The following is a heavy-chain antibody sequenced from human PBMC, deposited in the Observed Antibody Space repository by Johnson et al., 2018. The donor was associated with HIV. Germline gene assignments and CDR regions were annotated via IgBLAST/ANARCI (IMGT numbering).Heavy chain of an antibody. CDR3: ARVRGGTGHGAFDI. Sequence: VQLVESGGGLVQPGGSLRLSCVASGFTFSSHWMTWVRQAPGKGLEWVAYIKQDGSEKYYVDYVKGRFTISRDNAKNSLYLQMNSLRAEDTAVYYCARVRGGTGHGAFDIWGQGTMVTVSS. J-gene: IGHJ3*02. CDR2: IKQDGSEK. CDR1: GFTFSSHW. V-gene: IGHV3-7*05.